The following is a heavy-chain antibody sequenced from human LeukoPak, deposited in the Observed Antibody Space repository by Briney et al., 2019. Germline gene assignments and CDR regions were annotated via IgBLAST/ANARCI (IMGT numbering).Heavy chain of an antibody. CDR3: ARDESSRDDSGGYHY. Sequence: PSETLSLTCTVSGDTINPYHWTWIRQTAGKGLEWIGRVHMSGSTNYNPSLWSRVAISMDNSKNQFSLKVNSVTAAGTGVYYCARDESSRDDSGGYHYWGQGTLVTVSS. CDR1: GDTINPYH. CDR2: VHMSGST. J-gene: IGHJ4*02. D-gene: IGHD3-22*01. V-gene: IGHV4-4*07.